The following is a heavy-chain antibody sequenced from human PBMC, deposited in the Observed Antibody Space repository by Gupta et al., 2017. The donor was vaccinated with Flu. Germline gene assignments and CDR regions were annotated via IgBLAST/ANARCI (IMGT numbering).Heavy chain of an antibody. CDR1: GGSISDTSYY. J-gene: IGHJ4*02. D-gene: IGHD2/OR15-2a*01. CDR3: ARRITYGKTFDY. Sequence: SLICTVSGGSISDTSYYWGWIRQPPGKGLEWIGNVGYSGNTFYNPSLKSRVTISVDTSKNQFSLKLSSVTAADTAVYYCARRITYGKTFDYWGQGSLVTVSS. V-gene: IGHV4-39*01. CDR2: VGYSGNT.